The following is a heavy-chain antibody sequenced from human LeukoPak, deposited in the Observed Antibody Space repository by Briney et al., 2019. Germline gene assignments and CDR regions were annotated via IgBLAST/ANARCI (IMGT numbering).Heavy chain of an antibody. Sequence: PGGSLRLSCAASGFTFSSYGMHWVRQAPGKGLEWVAVISHDGSNKYYADSVKGRFTISRDNSKNTLYLQMNSLRAEDTAVYYCAKDLSEQWLEKVLDYWGQGTLVTVSS. J-gene: IGHJ4*02. CDR3: AKDLSEQWLEKVLDY. CDR2: ISHDGSNK. D-gene: IGHD6-19*01. CDR1: GFTFSSYG. V-gene: IGHV3-30*18.